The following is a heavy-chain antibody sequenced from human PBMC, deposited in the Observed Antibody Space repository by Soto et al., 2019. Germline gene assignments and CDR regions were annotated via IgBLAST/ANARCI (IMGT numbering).Heavy chain of an antibody. CDR3: AKAGYCTSCRHFDF. Sequence: QVQLEESGGGLVKPGGSLRLSCAASGFTFSDYYMIWIRQAPGKGLEWVSYISGSGNTIYYADSVKGRFAISRDNAKNTLYQQMNSLRAEDTAVYYCAKAGYCTSCRHFDFWGQGTLVTVSS. CDR2: ISGSGNTI. CDR1: GFTFSDYY. J-gene: IGHJ4*02. D-gene: IGHD2-2*01. V-gene: IGHV3-11*01.